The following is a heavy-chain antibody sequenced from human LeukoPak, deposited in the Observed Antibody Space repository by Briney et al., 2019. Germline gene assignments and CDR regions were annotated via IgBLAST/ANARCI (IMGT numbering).Heavy chain of an antibody. CDR3: ARAPYSSYGDY. Sequence: PSETLSLTCTVSGGSISSGDYYWSWIRQPPGKGLEWIGYIYHSGSTYYNPSLKSRVTISVDRSKNQFSLKLSSVTAADTAVYYCARAPYSSYGDYWGQGTLVTVAS. J-gene: IGHJ4*02. D-gene: IGHD3-22*01. CDR2: IYHSGST. V-gene: IGHV4-30-2*01. CDR1: GGSISSGDYY.